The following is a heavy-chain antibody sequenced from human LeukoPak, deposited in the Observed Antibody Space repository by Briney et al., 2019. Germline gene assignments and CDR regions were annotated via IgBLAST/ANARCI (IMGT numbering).Heavy chain of an antibody. CDR1: GGSISSSNW. CDR3: ARETNSGSYYRLGYFQH. CDR2: IYYSGST. Sequence: SETLSLTCAVSGGSISSSNWWSWVRQPPGKGLEWIGYIYYSGSTNYNPSLKSRVTISVDTSKNQFSLKLSSVTAADTAVYYCARETNSGSYYRLGYFQHWGQGTLVTVSS. V-gene: IGHV4-4*02. J-gene: IGHJ1*01. D-gene: IGHD1-26*01.